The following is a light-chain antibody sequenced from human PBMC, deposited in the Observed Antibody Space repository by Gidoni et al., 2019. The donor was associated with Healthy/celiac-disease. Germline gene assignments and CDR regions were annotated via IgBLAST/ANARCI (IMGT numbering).Light chain of an antibody. CDR1: QSVSSY. CDR2: DAS. V-gene: IGKV3-11*01. Sequence: DIVFTQSPATLSLSPGERATLSCRASQSVSSYLAWYQQKPGQAPRLLIYDASNRATGIPARFSGSGSGTDFTLTISSLEPEDFAVYYCQQRSNWPPVLTFGGGTKVEIK. J-gene: IGKJ4*01. CDR3: QQRSNWPPVLT.